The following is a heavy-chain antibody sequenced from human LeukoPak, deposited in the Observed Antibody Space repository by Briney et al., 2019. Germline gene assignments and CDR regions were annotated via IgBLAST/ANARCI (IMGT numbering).Heavy chain of an antibody. V-gene: IGHV3-21*01. J-gene: IGHJ4*02. D-gene: IGHD3-3*01. CDR1: GFTFSSYS. CDR2: ISSSSTYI. CDR3: ARDSTGFTTYYDFWSDYPSLDY. Sequence: PGGSLRLSCAASGFTFSSYSMNWVRQAPGKGLEWVSSISSSSTYIYDADSLKGRFTISRDNAKNSLYLQMNSLRAEDTAVYYCARDSTGFTTYYDFWSDYPSLDYWGQGTLVTVSS.